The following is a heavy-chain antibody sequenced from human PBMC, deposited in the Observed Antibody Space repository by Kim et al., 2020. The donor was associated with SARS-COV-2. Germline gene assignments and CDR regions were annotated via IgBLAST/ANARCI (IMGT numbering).Heavy chain of an antibody. CDR3: ATRSGSYYTLDYGMDV. J-gene: IGHJ6*04. D-gene: IGHD3-10*01. Sequence: SETLSLTCTVSGGSISSGSYYWSWIRQPAGKGLEWIGRIYTSGSTNYNPSLKSRVTISVDTSKNQFSLKLSSVTAADTAVYYCATRSGSYYTLDYGMDVWGRGTTVTVSS. CDR2: IYTSGST. CDR1: GGSISSGSYY. V-gene: IGHV4-61*02.